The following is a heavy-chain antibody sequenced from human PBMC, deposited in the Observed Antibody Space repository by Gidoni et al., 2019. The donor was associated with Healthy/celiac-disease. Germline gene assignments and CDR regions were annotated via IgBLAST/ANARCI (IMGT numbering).Heavy chain of an antibody. CDR3: ARDSYYGSGSYTPLFDY. V-gene: IGHV3-33*01. D-gene: IGHD3-10*01. Sequence: QVQRVESGGGVVQPGRSLRLSWAASRVTFSSYGMHWVRQAPGKGLEWVAVLWYDGSNKFYAVSVQCRFTISQDNSTHTLYLHMHSLMAEDTAVYYCARDSYYGSGSYTPLFDYWGQGTLVTVSS. CDR1: RVTFSSYG. CDR2: LWYDGSNK. J-gene: IGHJ4*02.